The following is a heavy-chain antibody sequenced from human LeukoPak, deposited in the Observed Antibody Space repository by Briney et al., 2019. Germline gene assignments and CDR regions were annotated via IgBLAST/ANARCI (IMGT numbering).Heavy chain of an antibody. Sequence: SETLSLTCAVYGASFNTYYWTWIRQSPDKGLEWIGEVKHDGDTNVNPSLRSRVVMSADASKNQFSLKMTSVTAADTAIYFCARGPVALPNDRLSLFFDFWGQGTLVTVSS. CDR3: ARGPVALPNDRLSLFFDF. D-gene: IGHD2-8*01. CDR1: GASFNTYY. V-gene: IGHV4-34*01. J-gene: IGHJ5*01. CDR2: VKHDGDT.